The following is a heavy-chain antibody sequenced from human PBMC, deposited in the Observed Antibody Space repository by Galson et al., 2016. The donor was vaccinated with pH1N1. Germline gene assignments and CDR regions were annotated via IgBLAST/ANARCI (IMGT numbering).Heavy chain of an antibody. D-gene: IGHD2/OR15-2a*01. CDR3: ARHQSTSDDYFFYNMDV. J-gene: IGHJ6*02. Sequence: SGAEVKKPGESLKISCKGSGYIFSTFWIGWVRQMPGKGLEWMGIVYPGDSDTRYNPSFKGQVTNSVDKSISTAYLQCSSLKASDSSIYFCARHQSTSDDYFFYNMDVWGQGTTVTVSS. CDR2: VYPGDSDT. CDR1: GYIFSTFW. V-gene: IGHV5-51*01.